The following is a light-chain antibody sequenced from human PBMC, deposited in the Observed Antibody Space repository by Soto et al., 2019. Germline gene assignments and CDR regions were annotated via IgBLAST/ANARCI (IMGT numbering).Light chain of an antibody. V-gene: IGKV1-33*01. CDR2: DAS. J-gene: IGKJ3*01. CDR3: QQYDNLHLT. CDR1: QDISNY. Sequence: DIQMTQSPSSLSASVGDRVTITCQASQDISNYLNWYQQKPGKAPKLLIYDASNLETVVPSRFSGSGSGTDFTFTISSLQPEDITTYYCQQYDNLHLTFGPGTKVDIK.